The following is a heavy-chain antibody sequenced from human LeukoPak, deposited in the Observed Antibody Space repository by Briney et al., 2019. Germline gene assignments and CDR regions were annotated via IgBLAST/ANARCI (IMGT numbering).Heavy chain of an antibody. CDR1: GYTFNTYG. CDR2: ISPYNGNT. V-gene: IGHV1-18*01. D-gene: IGHD3-22*01. CDR3: ARGPHERSGYPDD. J-gene: IGHJ4*02. Sequence: GASVKVSCKASGYTFNTYGITWVRQAPGQGFEWMGWISPYNGNTNYAQKFQGRVTLTTDTSTSTAYMELRSLRSDDTAVYYCARGPHERSGYPDDWGQRDLVTVSS.